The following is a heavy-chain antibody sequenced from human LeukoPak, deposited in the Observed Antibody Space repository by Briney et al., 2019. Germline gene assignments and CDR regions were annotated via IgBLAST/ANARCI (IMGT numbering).Heavy chain of an antibody. CDR3: AKSQFGGVFDGFDI. D-gene: IGHD3-16*01. J-gene: IGHJ3*02. CDR2: ISGSGAST. CDR1: GFTFRSYA. V-gene: IGHV3-23*01. Sequence: GGSLRLSCAACGFTFRSYAMSWVRQAPGKGLEWVSAISGSGASTYYADSVKGRFTISRDNSKNTLYVQMNSLRAEDTAVYYCAKSQFGGVFDGFDIWGQGTMVTVSS.